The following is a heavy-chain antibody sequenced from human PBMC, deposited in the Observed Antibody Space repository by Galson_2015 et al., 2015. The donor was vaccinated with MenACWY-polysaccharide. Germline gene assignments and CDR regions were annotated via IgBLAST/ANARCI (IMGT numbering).Heavy chain of an antibody. CDR3: ARDGYCSGGSCYFNYYYALDA. V-gene: IGHV1-69*04. J-gene: IGHJ6*02. CDR2: IIPSLGKP. Sequence: SVKVSCKASGGTFSNSGFYAISWVRQAPGQGLEWMGRIIPSLGKPNCAEKFQGRVAITADKSTSTAYMELSSLRSEDTAVYYCARDGYCSGGSCYFNYYYALDAWGQGTTVTVSS. D-gene: IGHD2-15*01. CDR1: GGTFSNSGFYA.